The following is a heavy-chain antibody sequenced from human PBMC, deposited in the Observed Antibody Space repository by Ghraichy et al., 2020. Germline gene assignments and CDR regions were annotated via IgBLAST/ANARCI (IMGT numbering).Heavy chain of an antibody. CDR3: ARGATVVRFFYYDGLDV. Sequence: GGSLRLSCVGSGFTLSGYSMNWVRQSPGKGLEWVAYMTSSSRTISYADSVKGRFTISRDNAQNSLYLQMNSLRDEDTALYYCARGATVVRFFYYDGLDVWGQGTTVTVSS. V-gene: IGHV3-48*02. J-gene: IGHJ6*02. CDR1: GFTLSGYS. D-gene: IGHD4-23*01. CDR2: MTSSSRTI.